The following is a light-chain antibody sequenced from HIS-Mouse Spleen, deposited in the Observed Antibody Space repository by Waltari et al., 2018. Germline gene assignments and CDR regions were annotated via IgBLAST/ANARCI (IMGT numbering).Light chain of an antibody. V-gene: IGLV3-10*01. CDR1: SLPKKY. J-gene: IGLJ2*01. CDR2: EDS. CDR3: YSTDSSGNHRV. Sequence: SYEPTQPPSVSVSPGQTARITCAGDSLPKKYSHWYQQKSGQAPVLVIYEDSKRPSGIPERFSGSSSGTMATLTISGAQVEDEADYYCYSTDSSGNHRVFGGGTKLTVL.